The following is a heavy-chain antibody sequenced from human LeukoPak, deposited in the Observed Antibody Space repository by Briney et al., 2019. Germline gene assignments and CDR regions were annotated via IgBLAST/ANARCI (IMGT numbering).Heavy chain of an antibody. CDR1: GFTFSDYY. CDR2: ISSSGSTI. D-gene: IGHD6-13*01. Sequence: GGSLRLSCAASGFTFSDYYMSWIRQAPGKGLEWVSYISSSGSTIYYADSVKGRFTISRDNAKNSLYLQMNSLRAEDTALYYCAKDIREYSSSWYYFDYWGQGTLVTVSS. J-gene: IGHJ4*02. CDR3: AKDIREYSSSWYYFDY. V-gene: IGHV3-11*01.